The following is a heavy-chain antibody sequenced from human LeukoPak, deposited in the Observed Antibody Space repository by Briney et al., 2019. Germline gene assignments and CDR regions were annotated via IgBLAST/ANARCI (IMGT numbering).Heavy chain of an antibody. CDR1: GGSISSYY. CDR3: ARDQRDYDSSDFDL. CDR2: IYTSGST. Sequence: PSETLSLTCTVSGGSISSYYWSSIRQPAGKGLEWIGRIYTSGSTNYNPSLKSRVTISVDKSKNQFSLKLSSVTAADTAVYYCARDQRDYDSSDFDLWGRGTLVTVSS. V-gene: IGHV4-4*07. D-gene: IGHD3-22*01. J-gene: IGHJ2*01.